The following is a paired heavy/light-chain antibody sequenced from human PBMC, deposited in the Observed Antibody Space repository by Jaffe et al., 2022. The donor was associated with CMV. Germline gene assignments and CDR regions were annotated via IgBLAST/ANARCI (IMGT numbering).Light chain of an antibody. V-gene: IGLV3-9*01. Sequence: SYELTQPLSMSVALGQTASISCGGNDIGSKTVHWYQQKPGQAPVLVIYRDTNRPSGIPERFSGSNSGNTATLTISRAQGGDEADYYCQVWDSGAVFFGGGTKLTVL. CDR1: DIGSKT. J-gene: IGLJ2*01. CDR3: QVWDSGAVF. CDR2: RDT.
Heavy chain of an antibody. CDR1: GFNFSTFG. J-gene: IGHJ4*02. Sequence: QVQVVESGGGVVQPGSSLRLSCAASGFNFSTFGMHWFRQAPGKGLEWVAAIWFDGSKKYYGDSVKGRFTISRDNSRNTVSLQMDTLRADDTAVYYCARGLQYPAYWGQGTLVTVSS. CDR3: ARGLQYPAY. CDR2: IWFDGSKK. D-gene: IGHD1-1*01. V-gene: IGHV3-33*01.